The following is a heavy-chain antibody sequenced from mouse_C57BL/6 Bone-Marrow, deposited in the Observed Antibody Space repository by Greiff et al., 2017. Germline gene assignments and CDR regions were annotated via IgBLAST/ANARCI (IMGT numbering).Heavy chain of an antibody. V-gene: IGHV8-12*01. CDR1: GFSLSTSGMG. D-gene: IGHD2-3*01. CDR3: ARSVYDGYYGYFDV. J-gene: IGHJ1*03. CDR2: IYWDDDK. Sequence: QVTLKESGPGLLQSSQTLSLSCSFSGFSLSTSGMGVSWIRQPSGKGLEWLAHIYWDDDKRYNPSLKSRLTISKDTSRNQLFLKITRVDTADTATDDCARSVYDGYYGYFDVWGTGTTVTVSS.